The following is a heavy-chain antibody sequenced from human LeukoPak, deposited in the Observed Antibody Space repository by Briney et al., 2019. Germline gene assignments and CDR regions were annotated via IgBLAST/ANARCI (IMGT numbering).Heavy chain of an antibody. J-gene: IGHJ4*02. D-gene: IGHD3-3*01. CDR3: ARSLGIRRFLEWFGY. CDR1: GYTFTSYD. V-gene: IGHV1-8*01. Sequence: ASVKVSCKASGYTFTSYDINWVRQATGQGLEWMGWMNPNSGNTGYAQKFQGRVTTTRNTSISTAYMELSSLRSEDTAVYYCARSLGIRRFLEWFGYWGQGTLVTVSS. CDR2: MNPNSGNT.